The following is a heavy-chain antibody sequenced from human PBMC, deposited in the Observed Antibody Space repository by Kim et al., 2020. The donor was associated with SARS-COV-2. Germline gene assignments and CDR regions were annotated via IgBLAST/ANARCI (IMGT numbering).Heavy chain of an antibody. CDR2: TYYRSKWYN. V-gene: IGHV6-1*01. CDR3: AREGAAAGYFYYYYGMDV. Sequence: SQTLSLTCAISGDSVSSNSAAWNWIRQSPSRGLEWLGRTYYRSKWYNDYAVSVKSRITINPDTSKNQFSLQLNSVTPEDTAVYYCAREGAAAGYFYYYYGMDVWGQGTTVTVSS. D-gene: IGHD6-13*01. J-gene: IGHJ6*02. CDR1: GDSVSSNSAA.